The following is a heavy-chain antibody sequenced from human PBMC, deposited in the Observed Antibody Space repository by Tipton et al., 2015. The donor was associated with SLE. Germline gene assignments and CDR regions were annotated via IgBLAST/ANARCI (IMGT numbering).Heavy chain of an antibody. J-gene: IGHJ6*03. CDR2: IYYSGST. Sequence: TLSLTCTVSGGSISSYYWSWIRQPPGKGLEWIGYIYYSGSTNYNPSLKSRVTISVNTSKNQFSLKLSSVTAADTAVYYCARGQCTSCYYYYMDVWGKGTTVTVSS. V-gene: IGHV4-59*12. CDR1: GGSISSYY. D-gene: IGHD2-2*01. CDR3: ARGQCTSCYYYYMDV.